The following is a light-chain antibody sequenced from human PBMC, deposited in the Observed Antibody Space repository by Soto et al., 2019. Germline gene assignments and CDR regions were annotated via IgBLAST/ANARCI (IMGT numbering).Light chain of an antibody. CDR1: SSNIGAGYD. CDR3: QSYDSSLSGAWV. V-gene: IGLV1-40*01. Sequence: QSVLTQPHSVSGAPGQRVTISGTGSSSNIGAGYDVHWYQQLPGTAPKLLIYGNSNRPSGVPDRVSGSKSCSSASLAITGLQAEDEADYYCQSYDSSLSGAWVFGTGTKVTV. J-gene: IGLJ1*01. CDR2: GNS.